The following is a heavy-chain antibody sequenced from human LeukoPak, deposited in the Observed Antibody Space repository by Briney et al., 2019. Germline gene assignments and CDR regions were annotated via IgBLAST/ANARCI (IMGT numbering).Heavy chain of an antibody. J-gene: IGHJ4*02. D-gene: IGHD1-26*01. CDR1: GGAFSGYY. V-gene: IGHV4-34*01. Sequence: SETLYVTCAVYGGAFSGYYWSWIRQPPGKGQQWIGEINHSGRTNYNPTLKSRVTISVDTSKNQFSLKLSSVTAADTAVYYCASWHSGSYYEAEGFDYWGQGTLVTVSS. CDR2: INHSGRT. CDR3: ASWHSGSYYEAEGFDY.